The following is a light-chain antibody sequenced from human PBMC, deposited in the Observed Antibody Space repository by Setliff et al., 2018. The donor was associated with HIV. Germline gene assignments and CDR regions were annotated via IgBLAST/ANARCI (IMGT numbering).Light chain of an antibody. J-gene: IGKJ1*01. Sequence: DIVMTQSPDSLAVSLGERATINCKSSRSVLYSSNNKNYLAWYQQKPGQPPKLLIYWASTRESGVPDRFSGSGSGTDFTLTISSLQAEDVAVYYCQQYYSPPCTFGQGTKVDIK. CDR3: QQYYSPPCT. CDR2: WAS. CDR1: RSVLYSSNNKNY. V-gene: IGKV4-1*01.